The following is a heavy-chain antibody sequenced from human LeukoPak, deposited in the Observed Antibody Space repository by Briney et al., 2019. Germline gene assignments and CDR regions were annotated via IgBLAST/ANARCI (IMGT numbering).Heavy chain of an antibody. Sequence: GGSLRLSCAASGFTFRSFAMHWVRQAPGKGLEWVSFIRFDGNKKYYADSVKGRFTISRDNSKNTLSLQMNSLRAEDTATYYCAKATRPLAVAATNYFDYWGQGTLVTVSS. CDR1: GFTFRSFA. V-gene: IGHV3-30*02. J-gene: IGHJ4*02. CDR2: IRFDGNKK. CDR3: AKATRPLAVAATNYFDY. D-gene: IGHD6-19*01.